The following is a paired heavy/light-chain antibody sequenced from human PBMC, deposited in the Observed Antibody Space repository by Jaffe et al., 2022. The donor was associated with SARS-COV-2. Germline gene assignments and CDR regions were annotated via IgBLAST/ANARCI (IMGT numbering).Light chain of an antibody. CDR2: KAS. CDR3: QQYNNYPWT. V-gene: IGKV1-5*03. CDR1: QSISTW. J-gene: IGKJ1*01. Sequence: DLQMTQSPSTLSTSLGDRVTITCRASQSISTWLAWYQQKPGKAPKLLIYKASSLESGVPSRFSGSGSGTEFTLTISSLQPDDFATYYCQQYNNYPWTFGQGTKVEIK.
Heavy chain of an antibody. J-gene: IGHJ4*02. V-gene: IGHV3-30*04. D-gene: IGHD2-15*01. CDR2: ISDDGTNK. Sequence: QVQLMESGGGVVQPGGSLRLSCVVSGFIFSSYAMHWVRQAPGKGLEWVAFISDDGTNKYYADSVKGRFTISRDNSKNTLYLQMNSLRVEDTAVYYCARDPVDVGVGYFDYWGQGTLVTVSS. CDR1: GFIFSSYA. CDR3: ARDPVDVGVGYFDY.